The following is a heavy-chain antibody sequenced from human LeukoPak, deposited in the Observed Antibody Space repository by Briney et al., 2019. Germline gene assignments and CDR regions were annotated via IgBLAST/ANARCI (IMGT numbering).Heavy chain of an antibody. V-gene: IGHV4-59*08. CDR1: GGSISSYY. J-gene: IGHJ3*02. CDR2: IYYSGST. CDR3: ARGYRVDTAMVWGAFDI. D-gene: IGHD5-18*01. Sequence: SETLSLTCTVSGGSISSYYWSWIRQPPGKGLEWIGYIYYSGSTNYNPSLKSRVTISVDTSKNQLSLKLSSVTAADTAVYYCARGYRVDTAMVWGAFDIWGQGTMVTVSS.